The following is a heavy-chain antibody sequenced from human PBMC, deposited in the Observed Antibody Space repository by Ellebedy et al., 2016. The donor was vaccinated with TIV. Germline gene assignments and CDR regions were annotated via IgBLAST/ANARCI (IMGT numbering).Heavy chain of an antibody. J-gene: IGHJ4*02. Sequence: GESLKISCVASGFTFSNYNMNWVRQSPGKGLELVSSIRSTGSDKYYAESVKGRFTISRDNAQNTLFLQMNSLRVEDTAVYYCARGWSTPDSWGQGTLVIVSS. D-gene: IGHD2-15*01. CDR1: GFTFSNYN. V-gene: IGHV3-21*06. CDR3: ARGWSTPDS. CDR2: IRSTGSDK.